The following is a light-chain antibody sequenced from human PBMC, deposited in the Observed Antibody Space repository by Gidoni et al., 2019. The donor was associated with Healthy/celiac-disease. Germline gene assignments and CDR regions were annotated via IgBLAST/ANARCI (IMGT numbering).Light chain of an antibody. Sequence: QSVLTQPPSVSGAPGQRVTIPCTGSSSNIGAGYDVHWYQQLPGTAPKLLIYGNSNRPSWVPDRFSGSKSGTSASLAITGLQAEDEADYYCQSYDSSLSGSRVFGGGTKLTVL. CDR3: QSYDSSLSGSRV. CDR1: SSNIGAGYD. J-gene: IGLJ3*02. CDR2: GNS. V-gene: IGLV1-40*01.